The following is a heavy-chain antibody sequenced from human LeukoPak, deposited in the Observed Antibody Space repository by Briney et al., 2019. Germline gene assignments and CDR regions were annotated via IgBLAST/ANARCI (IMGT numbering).Heavy chain of an antibody. V-gene: IGHV4-59*08. J-gene: IGHJ3*02. D-gene: IGHD6-19*01. CDR3: ARPAYSSGSNAFDI. CDR2: SYYSGDT. CDR1: GGSISSYY. Sequence: PSETLSLTCTVSGGSISSYYWSWIRQPPGKGLEWIGYSYYSGDTNYNPSLMSRVTMSLDTSKDQFSLNLRSVTAADTAMYYCARPAYSSGSNAFDIWGQGTMVTVSS.